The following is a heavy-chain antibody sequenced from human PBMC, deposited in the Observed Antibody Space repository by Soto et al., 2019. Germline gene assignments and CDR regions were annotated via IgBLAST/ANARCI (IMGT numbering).Heavy chain of an antibody. CDR3: AREWELGY. J-gene: IGHJ4*02. CDR2: IIPIFGTA. Sequence: SVKVSCKGSGGTFSSYAISWVRQAPGQGLEWMGGIIPIFGTANYAQKFQGRVRITADESTSTAYMELSSLRSEDTAVYYCAREWELGYWGQGTLVTVSS. V-gene: IGHV1-69*13. CDR1: GGTFSSYA. D-gene: IGHD1-26*01.